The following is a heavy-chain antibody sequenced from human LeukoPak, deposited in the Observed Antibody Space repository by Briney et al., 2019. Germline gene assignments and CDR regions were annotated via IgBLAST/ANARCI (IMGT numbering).Heavy chain of an antibody. Sequence: GGSLRLSCAASGFTFSSYAMSWVRQAPGKGLEWVSAISGRGGSTYYADSVKGRFTISRDNSKNTLYLQMNSLRAEDTAVYYCAKRAWGYDILTGYRAYYDYWGQGTLVTVSS. CDR1: GFTFSSYA. D-gene: IGHD3-9*01. CDR2: ISGRGGST. J-gene: IGHJ4*02. CDR3: AKRAWGYDILTGYRAYYDY. V-gene: IGHV3-23*01.